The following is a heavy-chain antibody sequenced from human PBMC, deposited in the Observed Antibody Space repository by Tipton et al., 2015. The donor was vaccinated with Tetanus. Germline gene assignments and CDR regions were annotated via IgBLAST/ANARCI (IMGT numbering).Heavy chain of an antibody. D-gene: IGHD6-6*01. CDR2: IYYSGST. CDR3: ARDQGGGRVVRLNWLDP. J-gene: IGHJ5*02. Sequence: TLSLTCTVSGDSISRGGYFWNWIRQRPGQGPEWIGYIYYSGSTYYNPSLKSRVSMSVDTSKNQFSLNPTSVTAADTAVYYCARDQGGGRVVRLNWLDPWGQGTLVTVSS. V-gene: IGHV4-31*03. CDR1: GDSISRGGYF.